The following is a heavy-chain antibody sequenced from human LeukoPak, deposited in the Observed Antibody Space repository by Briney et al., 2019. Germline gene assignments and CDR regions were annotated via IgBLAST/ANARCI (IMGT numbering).Heavy chain of an antibody. Sequence: GGSLGLSCAASRFTFSTYATSWVRQAPGKGLEWISTIANGGGSTYYADSVKGRFTISRDNSKNTLYLQMNSLRAEDTAVYYCAKSHSVEQRGYFDYWGQGTLVTVSS. CDR2: IANGGGST. CDR1: RFTFSTYA. V-gene: IGHV3-23*01. J-gene: IGHJ4*02. CDR3: AKSHSVEQRGYFDY. D-gene: IGHD1/OR15-1a*01.